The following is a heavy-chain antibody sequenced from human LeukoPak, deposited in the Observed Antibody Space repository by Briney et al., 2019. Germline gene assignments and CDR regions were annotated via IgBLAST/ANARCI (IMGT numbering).Heavy chain of an antibody. J-gene: IGHJ4*02. D-gene: IGHD1-1*01. V-gene: IGHV3-74*01. CDR2: INSDGSST. CDR1: GFTFSSYW. CDR3: ASHRFTGRDFDY. Sequence: QPGGSLRLSCAASGFTFSSYWMHWVRQAPGKGLVWVSRINSDGSSTTYADSVKGRFTISRDNAKNTLYLQMNSLGAEDTAVYYCASHRFTGRDFDYWGQGTLVTVSS.